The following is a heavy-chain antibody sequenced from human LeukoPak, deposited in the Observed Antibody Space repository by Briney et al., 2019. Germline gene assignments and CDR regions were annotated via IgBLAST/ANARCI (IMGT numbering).Heavy chain of an antibody. V-gene: IGHV3-30*03. CDR3: ASEIAAAVPKLRYFDY. J-gene: IGHJ4*02. CDR1: GFTFSSYG. CDR2: ISYDGSNK. D-gene: IGHD6-13*01. Sequence: PGGSLRLSCAASGFTFSSYGMHWVRQAPGKGLEWVAVISYDGSNKYYADSVKGRFTISRDNSKNTLYLQMNSLRAEDTAVYYCASEIAAAVPKLRYFDYWGQGTLVTVSS.